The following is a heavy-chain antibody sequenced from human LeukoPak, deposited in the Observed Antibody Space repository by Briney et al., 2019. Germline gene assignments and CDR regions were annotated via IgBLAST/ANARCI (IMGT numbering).Heavy chain of an antibody. D-gene: IGHD3-10*01. CDR3: ARAYYYGSGSYAFDI. CDR2: IYYSGST. Sequence: SETQSLTCTVSGGSISSYYWSWIRQPPGKGLEWIGYIYYSGSTNYNPSLKSRVTISVGTSKNQFSLKLSSVTAADTAVYYCARAYYYGSGSYAFDIWGQGTMVTVSS. V-gene: IGHV4-59*01. J-gene: IGHJ3*02. CDR1: GGSISSYY.